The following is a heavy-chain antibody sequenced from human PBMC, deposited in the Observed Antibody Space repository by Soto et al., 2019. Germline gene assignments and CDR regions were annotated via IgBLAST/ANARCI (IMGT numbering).Heavy chain of an antibody. D-gene: IGHD2-21*02. J-gene: IGHJ6*02. CDR2: FHLDEYHT. CDR3: ARYPALTDYFFHGMDV. CDR1: GYTYTNYL. V-gene: IGHV5-51*01. Sequence: GESLKISCSGSGYTYTNYLLDLERQTPGKGPEGIGIFHLDEYHTRHTPSLQAQVTISADMPISTAYSQWSSLKASDTGMYYCARYPALTDYFFHGMDVWGQGTTVTVSS.